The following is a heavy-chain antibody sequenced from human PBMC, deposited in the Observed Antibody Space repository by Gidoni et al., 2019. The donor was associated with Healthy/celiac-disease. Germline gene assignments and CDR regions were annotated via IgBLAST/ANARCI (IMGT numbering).Heavy chain of an antibody. Sequence: QVQLVQSGAEGKKPGASVKVSCRSSGYTFTSYALHWVRQAPGQRLEWMGWINTGNGNTRYSQKFQGRVTITRDTSASTAYMELRSLRSEDTAVYYCARGRWDLWYFDYWGQGTLVTVSS. CDR1: GYTFTSYA. V-gene: IGHV1-3*04. CDR2: INTGNGNT. CDR3: ARGRWDLWYFDY. J-gene: IGHJ4*02. D-gene: IGHD1-26*01.